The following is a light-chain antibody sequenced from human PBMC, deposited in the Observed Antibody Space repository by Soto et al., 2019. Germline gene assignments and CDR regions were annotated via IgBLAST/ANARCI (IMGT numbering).Light chain of an antibody. CDR2: DAS. CDR1: QSISTS. J-gene: IGKJ3*01. CDR3: QQYGSSLFT. Sequence: DIQMTQSPSTLSASVGDRVTITCRASQSISTSLAWYQQKPGKAPKFLIYDASSLESGVPSRFSGSGSGTEFTLTISSLQPDDFAVYYCQQYGSSLFTFGPGTKVDFK. V-gene: IGKV1-5*01.